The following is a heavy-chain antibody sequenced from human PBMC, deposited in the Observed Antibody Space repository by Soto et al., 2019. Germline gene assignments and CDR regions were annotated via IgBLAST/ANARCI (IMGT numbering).Heavy chain of an antibody. D-gene: IGHD3-22*01. CDR2: TYYRSKWYN. CDR1: GDSVSSNSAA. Sequence: SQTLSLTCAISGDSVSSNSAAWNWIRQSPSRGLEWLGRTYYRSKWYNDYAVSVKSRITINPDTSKNQFSLQLNSVTPEDTAVYYCATQNYDSSGYYYYGMDVWGQGTTVTVSS. CDR3: ATQNYDSSGYYYYGMDV. V-gene: IGHV6-1*01. J-gene: IGHJ6*02.